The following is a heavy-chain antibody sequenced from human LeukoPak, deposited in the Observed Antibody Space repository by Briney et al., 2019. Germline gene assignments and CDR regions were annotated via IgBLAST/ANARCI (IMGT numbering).Heavy chain of an antibody. CDR1: GFTFDDYA. V-gene: IGHV3-9*01. Sequence: PGGSLRLSCAASGFTFDDYAMHWVRQAPGKGLEWVSGISWNSGSIGYADSVKGRFTISRDNVKNSLYLQMNSLRAEDTALYYCAKGPVGYSYGQPDNWFDSWGQGTLVTVSS. D-gene: IGHD5-18*01. CDR2: ISWNSGSI. J-gene: IGHJ5*01. CDR3: AKGPVGYSYGQPDNWFDS.